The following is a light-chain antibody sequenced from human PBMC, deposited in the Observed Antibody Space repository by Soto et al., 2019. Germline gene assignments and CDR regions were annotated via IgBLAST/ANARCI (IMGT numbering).Light chain of an antibody. CDR1: QTISSW. Sequence: DIQMTQSPSTLSGSVGDRVTITCRASQTISSWLAWYQQKPGKAPKLLIYKASTLKSGVPSRFSGSGSGTEFTLTISSLQPDYFATYYCQHYNSYSEPFGQGTKVDIK. CDR2: KAS. J-gene: IGKJ1*01. V-gene: IGKV1-5*03. CDR3: QHYNSYSEP.